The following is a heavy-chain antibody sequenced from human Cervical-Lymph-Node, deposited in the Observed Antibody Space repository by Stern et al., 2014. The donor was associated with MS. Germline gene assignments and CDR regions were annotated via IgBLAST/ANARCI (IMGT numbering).Heavy chain of an antibody. CDR2: IYTSGST. Sequence: QVQLQESGPGLVKPSQTLSLTCTVSGGSISSGSYYWSWIRQPAGKGLEWIGRIYTSGSTNYNPSLKSRVTISVDTPKNHFSLKLSSVTAADTAVYYCARDCRLRYFDNYGMDVWGQGTTVTVSS. D-gene: IGHD3-9*01. CDR3: ARDCRLRYFDNYGMDV. V-gene: IGHV4-61*02. J-gene: IGHJ6*02. CDR1: GGSISSGSYY.